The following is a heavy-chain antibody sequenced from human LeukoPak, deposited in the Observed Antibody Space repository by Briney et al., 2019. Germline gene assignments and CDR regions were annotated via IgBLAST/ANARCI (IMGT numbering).Heavy chain of an antibody. J-gene: IGHJ4*02. Sequence: GASVKVSCKASGGTFSSYAISWVRQAPGQGLEWMGIINPSGGSTNYAQKFQGRVTMTRDTSTSTVYMELSSLRSEDTAMYYCARITSRGVVSEVYYFDYWGQGTLVTVSS. CDR2: INPSGGST. V-gene: IGHV1-46*01. CDR3: ARITSRGVVSEVYYFDY. CDR1: GGTFSSYA. D-gene: IGHD2-21*01.